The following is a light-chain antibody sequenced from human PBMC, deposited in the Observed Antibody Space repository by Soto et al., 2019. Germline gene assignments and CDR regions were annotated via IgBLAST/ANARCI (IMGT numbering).Light chain of an antibody. J-gene: IGKJ1*01. Sequence: DIQMTQSPSTPSGSVGDRVTIPCRASQTISSWLAWYQQKPGKAPKLLIYKASTLKSGVPSRFSGSGSGTEFTLTISSLQPDDFATYYCQHYNSYSEAFGQGTKVGI. CDR3: QHYNSYSEA. CDR2: KAS. V-gene: IGKV1-5*03. CDR1: QTISSW.